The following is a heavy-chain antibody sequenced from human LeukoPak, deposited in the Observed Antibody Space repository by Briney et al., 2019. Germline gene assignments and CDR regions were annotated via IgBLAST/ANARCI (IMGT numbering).Heavy chain of an antibody. CDR1: RFVFSDYY. CDR2: ISSSGSSM. D-gene: IGHD1-26*01. Sequence: GGSLRLSCTASRFVFSDYYMTWIRQAPGKGLEWVSYISSSGSSMYYADSVKGRFTISRDNAKNSLYLQMTSLRAEDTAVYYCARGSYSGNDFYFDYWGQGTLVPVSS. J-gene: IGHJ4*02. CDR3: ARGSYSGNDFYFDY. V-gene: IGHV3-11*04.